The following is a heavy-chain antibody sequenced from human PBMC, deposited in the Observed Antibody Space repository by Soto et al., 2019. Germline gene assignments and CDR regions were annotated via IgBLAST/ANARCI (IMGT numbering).Heavy chain of an antibody. J-gene: IGHJ5*02. CDR1: GFFFSAYC. V-gene: IGHV3-7*01. D-gene: IGHD2-2*01. Sequence: GGSLRLSCAASGFFFSAYCMSWVRQAPGKGLEWVDSIKQDGSETYYLDSVKGRFTFSRDNAKNSLDLQMSRLRAEDTAVYYCARGTEGFQPLSNDWFDPWGEGTPVAV. CDR2: IKQDGSET. CDR3: ARGTEGFQPLSNDWFDP.